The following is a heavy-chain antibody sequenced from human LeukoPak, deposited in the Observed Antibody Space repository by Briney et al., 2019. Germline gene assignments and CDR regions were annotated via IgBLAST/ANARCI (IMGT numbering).Heavy chain of an antibody. CDR1: GFTFSSYA. D-gene: IGHD1-20*01. Sequence: GGSLRLSCAASGFTFSSYAMHWVRQAPGKGLEWVAVISYDGSNKYYADSVKGRITISRDNAKNSLYLQMNSLRAEDTAVYYCARRRYNWNAIDYWGQGTLVTVSS. V-gene: IGHV3-30-3*01. CDR2: ISYDGSNK. CDR3: ARRRYNWNAIDY. J-gene: IGHJ4*02.